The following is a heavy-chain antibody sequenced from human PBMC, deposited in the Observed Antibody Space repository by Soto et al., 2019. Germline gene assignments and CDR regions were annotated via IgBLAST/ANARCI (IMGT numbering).Heavy chain of an antibody. CDR2: IIPIFGTA. CDR1: GSTFSSYA. D-gene: IGHD6-13*01. Sequence: GSSVKVSCKASGSTFSSYAISWVRQAPGQGLEWMGGIIPIFGTANYAQKCQGRVTITADESTSTAYMELSSLRSEDTAVYYCAAPSSADGYYFYCGLDVWGQGNMV. V-gene: IGHV1-69*13. J-gene: IGHJ6*02. CDR3: AAPSSADGYYFYCGLDV.